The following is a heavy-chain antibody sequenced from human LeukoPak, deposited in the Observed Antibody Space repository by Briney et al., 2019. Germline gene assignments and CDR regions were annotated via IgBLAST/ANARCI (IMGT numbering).Heavy chain of an antibody. V-gene: IGHV1-2*02. J-gene: IGHJ4*02. Sequence: GASVKVSCKASGYTFTGYYMHWVRQAPGQGLEWMGWINPNSGGTNYAQKFQGRVTMTRDTSISTAYMELSRLRSDDTAVYYRARGEQWRPEFDYWGQETLVTVSS. CDR1: GYTFTGYY. D-gene: IGHD6-19*01. CDR3: ARGEQWRPEFDY. CDR2: INPNSGGT.